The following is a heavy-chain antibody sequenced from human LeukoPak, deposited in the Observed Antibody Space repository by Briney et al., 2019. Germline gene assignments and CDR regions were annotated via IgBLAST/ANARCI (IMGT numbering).Heavy chain of an antibody. CDR2: IYYSGST. Sequence: SETLSLTCTVSGGSISSYYWSWIRQPPGKGLEWIGYIYYSGSTNYNPSLKSRVTISVDTSKNQFSLKLSSVTAADTAVYYCARGYYGSGSFIDYWGQGTLVTASS. D-gene: IGHD3-10*01. V-gene: IGHV4-59*01. CDR3: ARGYYGSGSFIDY. CDR1: GGSISSYY. J-gene: IGHJ4*02.